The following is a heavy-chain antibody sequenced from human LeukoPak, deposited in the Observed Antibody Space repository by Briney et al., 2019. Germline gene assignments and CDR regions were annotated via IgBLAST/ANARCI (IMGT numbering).Heavy chain of an antibody. CDR1: GGSISSRRYY. Sequence: SETLSLTCTVSGGSISSRRYYWGWIRQPPGKGLEWIGNIHYTGSTYYNPSLKSRVTISVDTTKNHFSLKLSSVTAADTAVYYCARDPSSFGGRFDPWGQGTLVAVSS. CDR3: ARDPSSFGGRFDP. CDR2: IHYTGST. D-gene: IGHD3-10*01. J-gene: IGHJ5*02. V-gene: IGHV4-39*02.